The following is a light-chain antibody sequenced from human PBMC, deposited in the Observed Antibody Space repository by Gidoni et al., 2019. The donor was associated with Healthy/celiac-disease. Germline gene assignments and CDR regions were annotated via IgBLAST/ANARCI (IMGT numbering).Light chain of an antibody. CDR2: GAS. CDR3: QQYGSSPLT. Sequence: DIVLPPSPGTLSLSPGERATLSCSASQSVSSSYLAWYQQKPGQAPRLLIYGASSRATGIPDRCSGRGSGTDFTLTISRLEPEDFAVYYCQQYGSSPLTFGGGTKVEIK. V-gene: IGKV3-20*01. J-gene: IGKJ4*01. CDR1: QSVSSSY.